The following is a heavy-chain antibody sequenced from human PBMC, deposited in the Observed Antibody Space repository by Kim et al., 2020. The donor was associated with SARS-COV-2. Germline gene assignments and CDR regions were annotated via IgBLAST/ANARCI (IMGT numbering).Heavy chain of an antibody. J-gene: IGHJ5*02. CDR3: AKVPELVPAAISWFDP. V-gene: IGHV3-23*01. D-gene: IGHD2-2*01. Sequence: VKGRFTISRDNSKNTLYLQMNSLRAEDTAVYYCAKVPELVPAAISWFDPWGQGTLVTVSS.